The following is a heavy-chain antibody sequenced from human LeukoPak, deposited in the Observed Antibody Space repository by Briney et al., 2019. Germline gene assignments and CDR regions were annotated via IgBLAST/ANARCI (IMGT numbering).Heavy chain of an antibody. Sequence: GGSLRLSCAVSGFTFSSYWMSWVRQAPGKGLEWLANINEDGSGRFYVDSVRGRLTISRDNAKNSLFLQMNSLRAEDTAVYYCGRAAGGTSRDYWGQGTLVTVSS. CDR3: GRAAGGTSRDY. V-gene: IGHV3-7*01. J-gene: IGHJ4*02. CDR2: INEDGSGR. D-gene: IGHD1-26*01. CDR1: GFTFSSYW.